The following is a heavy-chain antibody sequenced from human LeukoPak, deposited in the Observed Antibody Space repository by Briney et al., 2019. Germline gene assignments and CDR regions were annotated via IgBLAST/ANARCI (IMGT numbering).Heavy chain of an antibody. J-gene: IGHJ4*02. CDR2: ITGSGGST. D-gene: IGHD2-2*01. Sequence: GGSLRLSCAASGFTFSSYGMSWVRQAPGKGLDWVSGITGSGGSTYYADSVKGRFIISRDNSKNTLYLQMNNLRAEDTAVYYCAKDGTHTNSYYDYWGQGTLVTVSS. CDR3: AKDGTHTNSYYDY. V-gene: IGHV3-23*01. CDR1: GFTFSSYG.